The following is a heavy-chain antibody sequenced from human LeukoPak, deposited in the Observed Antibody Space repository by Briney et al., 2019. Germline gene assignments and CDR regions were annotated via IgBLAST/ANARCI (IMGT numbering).Heavy chain of an antibody. CDR1: GGSFSGYY. V-gene: IGHV4-34*01. D-gene: IGHD6-6*01. CDR3: ATTRGSRGPLTIAARPTDY. J-gene: IGHJ4*02. CDR2: INHSGST. Sequence: SETLSLTCAVYGGSFSGYYWSWIRQPPGKGLEWIGEINHSGSTNYNPSLKSRVTISVDTSKNQFSLKLSPVTAADTAVYYCATTRGSRGPLTIAARPTDYWGQGTLVTVSS.